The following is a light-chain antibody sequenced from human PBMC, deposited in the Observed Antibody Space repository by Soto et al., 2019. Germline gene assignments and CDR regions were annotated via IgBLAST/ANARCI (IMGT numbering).Light chain of an antibody. CDR2: DAS. CDR1: QSVSRR. J-gene: IGKJ5*01. Sequence: DIQMTQYPSTLSASVGDSITITCRASQSVSRRLAWFQQKPGKAPKLLIYDASSLESGVPSRFSGRGSGTDFTLTISSLQPEDVAIYYCQTYNTARPTFCQGTLLEIK. CDR3: QTYNTARPT. V-gene: IGKV1-5*01.